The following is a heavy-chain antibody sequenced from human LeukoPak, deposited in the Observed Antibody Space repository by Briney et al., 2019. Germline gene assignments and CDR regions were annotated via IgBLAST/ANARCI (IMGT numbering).Heavy chain of an antibody. CDR2: IKQDGSEK. CDR3: ARGRGVDY. Sequence: PGGSLRLSCAASGFTFSSYWTSWVRQAPGNGLEWVANIKQDGSEKYYVDSVKGRFTISRDNAKNSLYLQMNSLRAEDTAVYYCARGRGVDYWGQGTLVTVSS. CDR1: GFTFSSYW. J-gene: IGHJ4*02. D-gene: IGHD1-26*01. V-gene: IGHV3-7*04.